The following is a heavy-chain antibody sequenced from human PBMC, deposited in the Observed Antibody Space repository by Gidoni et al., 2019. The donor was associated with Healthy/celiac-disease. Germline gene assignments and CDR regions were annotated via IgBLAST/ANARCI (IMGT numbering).Heavy chain of an antibody. V-gene: IGHV3-21*01. CDR3: ARGHQPLRTYNWFDP. J-gene: IGHJ5*02. CDR2: ISSSSSYI. CDR1: GFTFGSYS. D-gene: IGHD2-2*01. Sequence: EVQLVESGGGLVKPAGSLRLSCPASGFTFGSYSMNWVRQAPGKGLEWVSSISSSSSYIYYADSVKGRFTISRDNAKNSLYLQMNSLRAEDTAVYYCARGHQPLRTYNWFDPWGQGTLVTVSS.